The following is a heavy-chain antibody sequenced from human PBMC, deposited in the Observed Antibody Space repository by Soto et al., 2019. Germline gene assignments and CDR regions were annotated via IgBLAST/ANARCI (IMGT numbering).Heavy chain of an antibody. CDR2: INAGNGNT. CDR3: ATSGARKVPAATNYYYYYGMDV. CDR1: GYTFTSYA. V-gene: IGHV1-3*01. D-gene: IGHD2-2*01. J-gene: IGHJ6*02. Sequence: ASVKVSCKASGYTFTSYAMHWVRQAPGQRLEWMGWINAGNGNTKYSQKFQGRVTITRDTSASTAYMELSSLRSEDTAVYYCATSGARKVPAATNYYYYYGMDVWGQGTTVTVSS.